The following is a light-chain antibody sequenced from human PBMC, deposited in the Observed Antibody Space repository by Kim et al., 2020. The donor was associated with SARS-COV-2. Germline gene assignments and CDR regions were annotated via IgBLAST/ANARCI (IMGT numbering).Light chain of an antibody. CDR3: ARRGNWPPALT. CDR2: AAG. CDR1: PSIDIS. V-gene: IGKV3-11*01. J-gene: IGKJ4*01. Sequence: PGESGPLLRKASPSIDISLAWYQQTPCRAPRPLILAAGIRAAGIPDRFSASGSGTHFSLTLGCLAAADFAVYYCARRGNWPPALTFGGGTKLEI.